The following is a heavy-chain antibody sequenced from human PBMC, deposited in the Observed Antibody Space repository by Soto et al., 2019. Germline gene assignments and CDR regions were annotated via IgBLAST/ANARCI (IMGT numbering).Heavy chain of an antibody. D-gene: IGHD5-18*01. CDR2: IMPMFGTA. J-gene: IGHJ6*02. Sequence: QVHLVQSGAEVKKPGSSVKVSCKASGGPFSSYAISWVRQAPGQGLEWMGGIMPMFGTAEIAQKFQARLTITADESTTTAYMELSSLTSEDTAVYYCSRVPDPTWIKIWLNGMDVWGPGTSVTVSS. V-gene: IGHV1-69*01. CDR3: SRVPDPTWIKIWLNGMDV. CDR1: GGPFSSYA.